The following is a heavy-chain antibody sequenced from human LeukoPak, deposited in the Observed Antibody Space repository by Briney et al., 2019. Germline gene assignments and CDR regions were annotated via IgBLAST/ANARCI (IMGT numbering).Heavy chain of an antibody. CDR2: ICWNDDK. CDR3: AHSNYDSSGPDGGYYFDY. V-gene: IGHV2-5*01. CDR1: GFSLSTSGVG. J-gene: IGHJ4*02. Sequence: SGPTLVNPTQTLTLTCTFSGFSLSTSGVGVGWIRQPPGKALEWLALICWNDDKRYSPSLKSRLTITKDTSKNQVVLTMTNMDPVDTATYYCAHSNYDSSGPDGGYYFDYWGQGTLVTVSS. D-gene: IGHD3-22*01.